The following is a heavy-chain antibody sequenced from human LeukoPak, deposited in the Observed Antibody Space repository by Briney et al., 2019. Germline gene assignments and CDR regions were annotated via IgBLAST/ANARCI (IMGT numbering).Heavy chain of an antibody. CDR3: ARQEGGIVGPY. CDR1: GGSINSYF. CDR2: IYTGGRT. V-gene: IGHV4-4*07. J-gene: IGHJ4*02. D-gene: IGHD1-26*01. Sequence: SETLSLTCTVSGGSINSYFWTWIRQPAGKGLEWIGRIYTGGRTNYNPSLKSRVTMSVDTSKNQFSLKLSSVTAADTAVYYCARQEGGIVGPYWGQGTLVTVSS.